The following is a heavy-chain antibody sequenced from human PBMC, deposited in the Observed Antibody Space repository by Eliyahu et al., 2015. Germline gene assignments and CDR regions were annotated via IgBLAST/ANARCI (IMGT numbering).Heavy chain of an antibody. CDR3: TKDRSHYDYIWGSDY. Sequence: QVQLVEXGGGVVQPGRSLRXXCAASXFTXXTYCVHWVRQAPGKGLEWVAFISKDGINKYYVDSVKGRFTISRDNSKNTLYLQMNSLRPEDTAVYYCTKDRSHYDYIWGSDYWGQGTLVTVSS. CDR2: ISKDGINK. D-gene: IGHD3-16*01. CDR1: XFTXXTYC. V-gene: IGHV3-30*18. J-gene: IGHJ4*02.